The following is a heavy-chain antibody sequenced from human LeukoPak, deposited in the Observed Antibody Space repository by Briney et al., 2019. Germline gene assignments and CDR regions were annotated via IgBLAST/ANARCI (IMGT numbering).Heavy chain of an antibody. J-gene: IGHJ5*02. V-gene: IGHV1-24*01. D-gene: IGHD3-10*01. CDR1: GYTLTELS. CDR3: AGVTMVRGDPSWFDP. Sequence: ASVRVSCKVSGYTLTELSMHWVRQAPGKGLEWMGGFDPEDGETIYAQKFQGRVTMTEDTSTDTAYMELSSLRSEDTAVYYCAGVTMVRGDPSWFDPWGQGTLVTVSS. CDR2: FDPEDGET.